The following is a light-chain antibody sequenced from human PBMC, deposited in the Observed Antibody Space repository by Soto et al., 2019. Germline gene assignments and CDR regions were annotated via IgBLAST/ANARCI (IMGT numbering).Light chain of an antibody. J-gene: IGLJ2*01. CDR2: EVG. Sequence: QSALTQPASVSGSPGQSITISCTGTSSDVVGYKYVSWYQQHPGKAPKLRVYEVGNRPSGVSDRFSGSKSGNTASLSISGLQAEEEADYYCSSYTSINTLVFGGGTKLTVL. CDR1: SSDVVGYKY. V-gene: IGLV2-14*01. CDR3: SSYTSINTLV.